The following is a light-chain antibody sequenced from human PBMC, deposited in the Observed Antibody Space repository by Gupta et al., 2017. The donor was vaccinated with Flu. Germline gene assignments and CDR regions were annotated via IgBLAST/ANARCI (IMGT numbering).Light chain of an antibody. CDR2: GAS. Sequence: IVLTPSPGTPSLSPGESTTLACQASKNVVNNFLDWYQQRPGQAPRRLIYGASKRATGIPDRFSGSGSGTDFTLTITRLEPEDSAVYYCQQYGTPPVFGGGTKVEIK. CDR1: KNVVNNF. CDR3: QQYGTPPV. V-gene: IGKV3-20*01. J-gene: IGKJ4*01.